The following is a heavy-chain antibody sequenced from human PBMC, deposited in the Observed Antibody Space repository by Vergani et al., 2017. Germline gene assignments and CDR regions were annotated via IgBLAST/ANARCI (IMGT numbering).Heavy chain of an antibody. D-gene: IGHD2-2*02. Sequence: QVQLVQSGAEVKKPGASVKVSCKASGYTFTSYGISWVRQAPGQGLEWMGWISAYNGNKNYAQKLQGRVTMTTDTSTCTAYMELRSLRSEDTAVYYCARAIVVVPAAIPYYYYYMDVWGKGTTVTVSS. CDR3: ARAIVVVPAAIPYYYYYMDV. CDR2: ISAYNGNK. J-gene: IGHJ6*03. CDR1: GYTFTSYG. V-gene: IGHV1-18*01.